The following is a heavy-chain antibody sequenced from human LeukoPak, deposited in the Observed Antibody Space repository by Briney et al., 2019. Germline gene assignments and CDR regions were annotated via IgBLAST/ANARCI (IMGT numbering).Heavy chain of an antibody. D-gene: IGHD3-10*01. Sequence: SETLSLTCTVSGGSISSYYWSWIRQPAGKGLEWIGRMYSRGNTNYNPSLKSRVTMSIDTSKNQFSLKLSSVTAADTAVYYCARDDYYGSPGVYAFDIWGQGTMVTVSS. CDR3: ARDDYYGSPGVYAFDI. V-gene: IGHV4-4*07. J-gene: IGHJ3*02. CDR2: MYSRGNT. CDR1: GGSISSYY.